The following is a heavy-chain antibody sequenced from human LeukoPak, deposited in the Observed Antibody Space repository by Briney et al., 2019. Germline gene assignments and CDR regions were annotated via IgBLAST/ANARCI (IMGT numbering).Heavy chain of an antibody. V-gene: IGHV3-21*01. CDR2: ISSSSSYI. Sequence: GGSLRLSCAASGFTFSSYSMNWVRQAPGKGLEWVSSISSSSSYIYYADSVKGRFTISRDNAKNSLYLQMNSLRAEDTAVYYCARGFWNDGRANFEYWGQGTLVTVSS. D-gene: IGHD1-1*01. CDR3: ARGFWNDGRANFEY. J-gene: IGHJ4*02. CDR1: GFTFSSYS.